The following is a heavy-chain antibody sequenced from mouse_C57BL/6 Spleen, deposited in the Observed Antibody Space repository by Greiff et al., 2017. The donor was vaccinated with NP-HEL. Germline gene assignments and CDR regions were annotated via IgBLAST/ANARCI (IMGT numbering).Heavy chain of an antibody. CDR1: GYTFTSYW. CDR2: IDPVSGGT. J-gene: IGHJ3*01. CDR3: ARESSGPDLAY. Sequence: QVQLQQPGAELVKPGASVKLPCKASGYTFTSYWMHWVKQRPGRGLEWIGRIDPVSGGTKYNEKFKSKATLTVDPPSSTAYMQLSSLTSEDSAVYYCARESSGPDLAYWGQGTLVTVSA. D-gene: IGHD3-2*02. V-gene: IGHV1-72*01.